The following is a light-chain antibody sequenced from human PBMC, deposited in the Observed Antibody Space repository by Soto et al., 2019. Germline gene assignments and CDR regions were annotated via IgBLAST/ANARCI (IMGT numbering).Light chain of an antibody. CDR1: QSVSSN. CDR3: QQYNTWWT. Sequence: EIVITQSPATLSVSPGESATLSCRASQSVSSNLAWYQQKPGQGPSLLIYDASTSATGNPARFGGSGSGKEFTITISSLQSEDFAFYYYQQYNTWWTFSQGTQVDIK. CDR2: DAS. V-gene: IGKV3-15*01. J-gene: IGKJ1*01.